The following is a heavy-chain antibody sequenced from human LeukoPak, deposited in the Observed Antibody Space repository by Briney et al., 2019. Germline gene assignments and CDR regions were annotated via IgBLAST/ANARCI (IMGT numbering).Heavy chain of an antibody. V-gene: IGHV1-69*13. CDR3: ARSQGYCSGGSCYEPDY. CDR1: GGTFSSYA. J-gene: IGHJ4*02. Sequence: GASVKVSCKASGGTFSSYAISWVRQAPGQGLEWMGGIIPIFGTANYAQKFQGRVTITADESTSPAYMELSSLRSEDTAVYYCARSQGYCSGGSCYEPDYWGQGTLGTVSS. D-gene: IGHD2-15*01. CDR2: IIPIFGTA.